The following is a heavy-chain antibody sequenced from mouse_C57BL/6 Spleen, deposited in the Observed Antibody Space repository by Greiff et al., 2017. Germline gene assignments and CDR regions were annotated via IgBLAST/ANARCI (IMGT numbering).Heavy chain of an antibody. CDR2: IWGDGST. Sequence: VQRVESGPGLVAPSQSLSITCTVSGFSLTSYGVSWVRQPPGKGLEWLGVIWGDGSTNYHSALISRLSISKDNSKSQVFLKLNSLQTDDTATYYCAKPESTTVVGAMDYWGQGTSVTVSS. CDR1: GFSLTSYG. J-gene: IGHJ4*01. D-gene: IGHD1-1*01. CDR3: AKPESTTVVGAMDY. V-gene: IGHV2-3*01.